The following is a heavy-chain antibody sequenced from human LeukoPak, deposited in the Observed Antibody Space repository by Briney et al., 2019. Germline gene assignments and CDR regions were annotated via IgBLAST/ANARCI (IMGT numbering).Heavy chain of an antibody. CDR1: GVSISSYY. J-gene: IGHJ3*02. CDR3: AREVYYYDSSVPDAFDI. V-gene: IGHV4-59*01. D-gene: IGHD3-22*01. Sequence: SETLSLTCTVSGVSISSYYWSWLRQPPGKGLEWMGYIYYIGSTNYNHSLKSRVTISVDTSKNQFSLKLSSVTAADTAVYYCAREVYYYDSSVPDAFDIWGQGTMVTVSS. CDR2: IYYIGST.